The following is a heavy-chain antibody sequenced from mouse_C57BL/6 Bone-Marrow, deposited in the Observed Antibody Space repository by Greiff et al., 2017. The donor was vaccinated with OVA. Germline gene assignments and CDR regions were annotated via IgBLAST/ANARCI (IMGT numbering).Heavy chain of an antibody. CDR2: ISNGGGST. Sequence: EVQGVESGGGLVQPGGSLKLSCAASGFTFSDYYMYWVRQTPEKRLEWVAYISNGGGSTYYPDTVKGRFTISRDNAKNTLYLQMSRLKSEDTAMYYCAKRGVLRQSSYAMDYWGQGTSVTVSS. CDR1: GFTFSDYY. V-gene: IGHV5-12*01. D-gene: IGHD1-1*01. CDR3: AKRGVLRQSSYAMDY. J-gene: IGHJ4*01.